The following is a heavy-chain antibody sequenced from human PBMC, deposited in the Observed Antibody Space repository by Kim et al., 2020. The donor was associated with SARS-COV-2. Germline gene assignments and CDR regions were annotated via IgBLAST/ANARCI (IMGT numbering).Heavy chain of an antibody. CDR2: IAHDGIAK. CDR3: AKEYDSSAYYVGLGH. D-gene: IGHD3-22*01. Sequence: GGSLRLSCAASGFTFSSYGMHWVRQAPGKGLEWVAVIAHDGIAKYYADSVKGRFTISRDDSKNTLYLQMNSLRAEDTAVYYCAKEYDSSAYYVGLGHWGQGTLDTV. CDR1: GFTFSSYG. V-gene: IGHV3-30*18. J-gene: IGHJ4*02.